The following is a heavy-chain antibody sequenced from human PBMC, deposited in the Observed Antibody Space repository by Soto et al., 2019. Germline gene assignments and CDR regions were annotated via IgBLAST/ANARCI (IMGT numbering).Heavy chain of an antibody. CDR2: ISGSGGST. CDR1: VFTFSSYA. J-gene: IGHJ3*02. V-gene: IGHV3-23*01. Sequence: SGGSLRLSCAASVFTFSSYAMIWVRQAPGKGLEWVSAISGSGGSTYYADSVKGRFTISRDNSKNTRYLQMNSLRAEDTAVYYCAKGRAYYDSSGYYYPPPDAFDIWGQGTMVTVSS. CDR3: AKGRAYYDSSGYYYPPPDAFDI. D-gene: IGHD3-22*01.